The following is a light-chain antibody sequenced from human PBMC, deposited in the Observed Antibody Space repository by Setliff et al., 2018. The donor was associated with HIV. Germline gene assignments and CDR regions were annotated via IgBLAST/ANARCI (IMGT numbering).Light chain of an antibody. CDR1: SSDVGGYNR. Sequence: SALTQPPSVSGSPGQSVTISCTGTSSDVGGYNRVSWYQQPPGTAPKLMIYDVSNRPSGVPDRFSGSKSGNTASLTISGLQAEDEADYYCQSYDSSLSGSNVFGTGTQLTVL. CDR2: DVS. J-gene: IGLJ1*01. V-gene: IGLV2-18*02. CDR3: QSYDSSLSGSNV.